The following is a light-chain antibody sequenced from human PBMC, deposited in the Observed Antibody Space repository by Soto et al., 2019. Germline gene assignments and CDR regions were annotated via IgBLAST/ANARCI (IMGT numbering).Light chain of an antibody. J-gene: IGLJ2*01. CDR2: EDN. Sequence: NFMLTQPHSVSESPGKTVTISCTRSSGSIASNYVQWYQQRPGSAPTTVIYEDNKRPSGVPDRFSGSIDSSSNSASLTISGLKTEDEADYYCQSYDSGKGVFGGGTKLTVL. V-gene: IGLV6-57*03. CDR1: SGSIASNY. CDR3: QSYDSGKGV.